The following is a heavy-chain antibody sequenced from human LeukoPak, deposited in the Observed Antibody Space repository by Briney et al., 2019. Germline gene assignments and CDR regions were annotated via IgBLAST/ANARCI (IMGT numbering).Heavy chain of an antibody. Sequence: GGSLRLSCAASGFTFSSYGMHWVRQAPGKWLEWVAYIWYDGSDTRYADSVKGRFTISRDNSKSTLHLQMNSLRAEDTAVYYCAKIHIGTSEVPVDYWGRGTLVTVSS. D-gene: IGHD5-12*01. V-gene: IGHV3-30*02. CDR2: IWYDGSDT. J-gene: IGHJ4*02. CDR3: AKIHIGTSEVPVDY. CDR1: GFTFSSYG.